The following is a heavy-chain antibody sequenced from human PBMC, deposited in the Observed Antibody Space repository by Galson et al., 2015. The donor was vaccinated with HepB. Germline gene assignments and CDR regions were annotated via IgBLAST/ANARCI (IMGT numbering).Heavy chain of an antibody. V-gene: IGHV3-33*08. CDR3: ARDGRVSGSYIDYYYGMDV. Sequence: LRLSCAASGFTFSSNNMHWVRQAPGKGLEWVAVIWLDGSNRYHADSVKGRFTISRDNSKNTLFLQMSSLRVEDTAVYYCARDGRVSGSYIDYYYGMDVWGQGTTVTVSS. CDR1: GFTFSSNN. CDR2: IWLDGSNR. J-gene: IGHJ6*02. D-gene: IGHD1-26*01.